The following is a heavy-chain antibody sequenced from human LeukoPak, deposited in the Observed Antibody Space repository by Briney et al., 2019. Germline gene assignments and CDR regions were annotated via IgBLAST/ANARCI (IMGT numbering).Heavy chain of an antibody. J-gene: IGHJ3*02. CDR3: ARGNPYYYDSSGYSAFDI. CDR2: IWYDGSNK. Sequence: GGSLRLFCAASGFTFSSYGMHWVRQAPGKGLEWVAVIWYDGSNKYYADSVKGRFTISRDNSKNTLYLQMNSLRAEDTAVYYCARGNPYYYDSSGYSAFDIWGQGTMVTVSS. V-gene: IGHV3-33*01. D-gene: IGHD3-22*01. CDR1: GFTFSSYG.